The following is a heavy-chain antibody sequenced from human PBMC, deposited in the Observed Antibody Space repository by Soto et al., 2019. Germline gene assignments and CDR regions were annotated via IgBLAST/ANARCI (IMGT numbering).Heavy chain of an antibody. CDR2: ISAYNGNT. J-gene: IGHJ6*02. CDR1: GYTFTSYG. D-gene: IGHD6-19*01. CDR3: ARDSRMVAVAGLRGNYYYYGMDV. V-gene: IGHV1-18*01. Sequence: KVSCKASGYTFTSYGISWVRQAPGQGLEWMGWISAYNGNTNYAQKLQGRVTMTTDTSTSTAYMELRSLRSDDTAVYYCARDSRMVAVAGLRGNYYYYGMDVWGQGTTVTVSS.